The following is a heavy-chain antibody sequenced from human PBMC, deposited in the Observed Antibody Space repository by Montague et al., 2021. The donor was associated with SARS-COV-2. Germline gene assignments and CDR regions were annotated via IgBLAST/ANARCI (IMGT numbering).Heavy chain of an antibody. CDR3: ARGVTYYDILTGYYKGNYYYGMGV. J-gene: IGHJ6*02. Sequence: SETLSLTCAVYGGSFSGFYWSWIRQPPGKGLEWIGEMNHSGSTNYNPSLKSRVTISVDTSKNQFSLKLSSVTAADTAVYYCARGVTYYDILTGYYKGNYYYGMGVWGQGTTVTVSS. CDR1: GGSFSGFY. CDR2: MNHSGST. D-gene: IGHD3-9*01. V-gene: IGHV4-34*01.